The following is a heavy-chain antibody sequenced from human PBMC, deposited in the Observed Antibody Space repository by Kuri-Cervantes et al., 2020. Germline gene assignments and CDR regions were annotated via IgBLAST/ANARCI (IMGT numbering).Heavy chain of an antibody. CDR1: GFTFSDYY. D-gene: IGHD2-15*01. V-gene: IGHV3-11*01. Sequence: GGSLRLSCAASGFTFSDYYMSWIRQAPGKGLEWVSYISSSGSTIYYADSVKGRFTISRDNAKNSLYLQMNSLRAEDTAVYYCARDRSCSGGSCPPEVCWGQGTLVTVSS. CDR2: ISSSGSTI. CDR3: ARDRSCSGGSCPPEVC. J-gene: IGHJ4*02.